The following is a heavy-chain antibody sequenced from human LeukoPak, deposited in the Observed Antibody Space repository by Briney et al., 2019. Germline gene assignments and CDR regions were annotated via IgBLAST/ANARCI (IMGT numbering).Heavy chain of an antibody. J-gene: IGHJ3*02. CDR3: ARRHIRGAFDI. CDR2: INPNSGGT. D-gene: IGHD3-10*01. CDR1: GYTFTGYY. Sequence: ASVKVSCKASGYTFTGYYMHWVRQAPGQGLEWMGWINPNSGGTNYAQKLQGRVTITTDTSTSTAYMELRSLRSDDTAVYYCARRHIRGAFDIWGQGTMVTVSS. V-gene: IGHV1-2*02.